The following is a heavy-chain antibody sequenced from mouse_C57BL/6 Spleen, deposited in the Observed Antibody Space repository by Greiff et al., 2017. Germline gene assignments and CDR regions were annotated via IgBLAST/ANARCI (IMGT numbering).Heavy chain of an antibody. Sequence: QVQLQQSGPELVKPGASVKISCKASGYAFSSSWMNWVKQRPGKGLEWIGRIYPGDGDTNYNGKFKGKATLTAVKSSSTAYMQLSSLTSEDSAVYFCARITTVVGDYFDYWGKGTTLTVSS. CDR3: ARITTVVGDYFDY. V-gene: IGHV1-82*01. CDR1: GYAFSSSW. D-gene: IGHD1-1*01. J-gene: IGHJ2*01. CDR2: IYPGDGDT.